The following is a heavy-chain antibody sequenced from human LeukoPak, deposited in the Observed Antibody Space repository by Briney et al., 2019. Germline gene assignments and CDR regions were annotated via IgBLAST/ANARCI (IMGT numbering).Heavy chain of an antibody. D-gene: IGHD5-18*01. J-gene: IGHJ4*02. V-gene: IGHV1-69*04. CDR1: GGTFSSYA. CDR2: IIPILGTA. Sequence: GSSVTVSCTASGGTFSSYAISWVRQAPGQGLEWMGRIIPILGTANYAQKFQGRVTITADKSTSTAYMELSSLRSEDTAVYYCARDDHTAMVYWGQGTLVTVSS. CDR3: ARDDHTAMVY.